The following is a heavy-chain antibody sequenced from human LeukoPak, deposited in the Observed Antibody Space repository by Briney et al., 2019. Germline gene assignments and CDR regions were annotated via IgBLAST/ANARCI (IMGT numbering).Heavy chain of an antibody. V-gene: IGHV1-2*02. CDR1: GYTFTGYY. D-gene: IGHD5-18*01. CDR2: INPNSGGT. Sequence: ASVKVSCKGSGYTFTGYYMHWVRQAPGQGLEWMGWINPNSGGTNYAQKFQGRVTMTRDTSISTAYMELRRLRSDDTAVYYCARGHRYGFLSGDHYYYYMDVWGKGTSVTISS. CDR3: ARGHRYGFLSGDHYYYYMDV. J-gene: IGHJ6*03.